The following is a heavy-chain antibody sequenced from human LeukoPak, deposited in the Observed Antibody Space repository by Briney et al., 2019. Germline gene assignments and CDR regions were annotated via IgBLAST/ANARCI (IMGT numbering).Heavy chain of an antibody. J-gene: IGHJ4*02. CDR2: IYYSGST. D-gene: IGHD5-12*01. CDR3: ASQYSGYDYPYYFDY. V-gene: IGHV4-39*01. Sequence: NSSETLSLTCTVSGGSISSSSYYWGWIRQPAGKGLEWIGSIYYSGSTYYNPSLKSRVTISVDTSKNQFSLKLSSVTAADTAVYYCASQYSGYDYPYYFDYWGQGTLVTVSS. CDR1: GGSISSSSYY.